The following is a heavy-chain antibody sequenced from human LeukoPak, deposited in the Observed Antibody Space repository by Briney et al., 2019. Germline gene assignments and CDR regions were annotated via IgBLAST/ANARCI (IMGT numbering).Heavy chain of an antibody. J-gene: IGHJ5*02. D-gene: IGHD3-10*01. Sequence: SETLSLTCSVSGGSISHSNSYWGWIRQPPGKGLEWVGSVYHSGTTYSNPSLKSRVTTSADTSKNLFSLKLSSLTAADTAVYFCARGLASGEPRFDTWGQGTQVTVSS. CDR3: ARGLASGEPRFDT. CDR2: VYHSGTT. V-gene: IGHV4-39*01. CDR1: GGSISHSNSY.